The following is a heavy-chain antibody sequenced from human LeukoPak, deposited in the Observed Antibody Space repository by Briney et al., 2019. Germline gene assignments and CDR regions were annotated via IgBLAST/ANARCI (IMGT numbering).Heavy chain of an antibody. D-gene: IGHD2-15*01. V-gene: IGHV1-8*03. CDR3: ARGGSVECSGGSCFYAFDI. CDR2: MNPNSGNT. CDR1: GYTVTSYD. J-gene: IGHJ3*02. Sequence: ASVKVSCKASGYTVTSYDINWVRQATGQGLEWMGWMNPNSGNTGYAQKFQGRVTISRNTSISTDYMELSSLRSEDTAVYYCARGGSVECSGGSCFYAFDIWGQGTMVTVSS.